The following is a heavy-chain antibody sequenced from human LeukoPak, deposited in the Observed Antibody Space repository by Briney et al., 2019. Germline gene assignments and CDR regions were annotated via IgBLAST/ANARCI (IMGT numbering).Heavy chain of an antibody. CDR3: ARGNVVVVAAFNWFDP. D-gene: IGHD2-15*01. Sequence: ASVTVSFKASGYTFTVYYMHWVRQAPGQGLEWMGWINPNSGGTNYAQKFQGRVTMTRDTSISTAYMELSRLRSDDTAVYYCARGNVVVVAAFNWFDPWGQGTLVTVSS. CDR2: INPNSGGT. J-gene: IGHJ5*02. CDR1: GYTFTVYY. V-gene: IGHV1-2*02.